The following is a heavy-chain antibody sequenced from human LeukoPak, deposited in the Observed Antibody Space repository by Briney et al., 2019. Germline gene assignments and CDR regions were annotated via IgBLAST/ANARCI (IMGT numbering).Heavy chain of an antibody. D-gene: IGHD1-26*01. Sequence: ASVKVSCKASGGTFSSYTISWVRQAAGQGLEWMGRIIPILGIANYAQKFQGRVTITAGKSTRTAYMDLSSLRSEDTAVYYCARAAGIATAQTPYGMDVWGQGTTVTVSS. CDR3: ARAAGIATAQTPYGMDV. V-gene: IGHV1-69*02. CDR1: GGTFSSYT. J-gene: IGHJ6*02. CDR2: IIPILGIA.